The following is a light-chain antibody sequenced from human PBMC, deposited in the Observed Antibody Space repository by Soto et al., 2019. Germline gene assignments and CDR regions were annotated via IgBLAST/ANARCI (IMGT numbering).Light chain of an antibody. V-gene: IGKV3-20*01. CDR3: QQYRSCTWT. CDR2: GAC. Sequence: EIVFTQSPGTLSLSPGETATLSCSASQSVSRSSLAWYQRKPGQAPRLIIYGACSRETGIRDRASGSGSETEFSRTISRLEPEDFAVYYCQQYRSCTWTFGQGTKVDIK. CDR1: QSVSRSS. J-gene: IGKJ1*01.